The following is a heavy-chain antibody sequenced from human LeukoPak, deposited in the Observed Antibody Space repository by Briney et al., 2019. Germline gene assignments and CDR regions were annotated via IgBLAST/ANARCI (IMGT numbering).Heavy chain of an antibody. J-gene: IGHJ3*02. Sequence: SETLSLTCSVSPGSIGGYYWSWFRQPPGKGLEWIGYVFYTGETDYNPSLRSRGTISVDASKNQVSLKLSSVTAADTAVYYCARQVCRGGSCWIRGAFDIWGQGTMVTVSS. CDR1: PGSIGGYY. CDR3: ARQVCRGGSCWIRGAFDI. CDR2: VFYTGET. D-gene: IGHD2-15*01. V-gene: IGHV4-59*08.